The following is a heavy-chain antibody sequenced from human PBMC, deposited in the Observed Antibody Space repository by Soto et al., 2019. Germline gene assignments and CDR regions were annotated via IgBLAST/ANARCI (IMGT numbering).Heavy chain of an antibody. Sequence: ASVKVSCKASGYTFTSYGISWVRQAPGQGLEWMGWISAYNGNTNYAQKLQGRVTMTTDTSTSTAYMELRSLRSDDTAVYYCARDPQMNTYTTSPDRYDPWGQGTLVTVS. V-gene: IGHV1-18*01. CDR3: ARDPQMNTYTTSPDRYDP. CDR2: ISAYNGNT. CDR1: GYTFTSYG. J-gene: IGHJ5*02. D-gene: IGHD3-16*01.